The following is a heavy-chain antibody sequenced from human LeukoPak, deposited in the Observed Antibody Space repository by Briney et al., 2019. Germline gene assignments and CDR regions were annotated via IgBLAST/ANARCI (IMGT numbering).Heavy chain of an antibody. CDR3: ARDRIAVAGTVGY. CDR2: ISGSGGST. D-gene: IGHD6-19*01. V-gene: IGHV3-23*01. Sequence: GGSLRLSCAASGFTFSSYAMSWVRQAPGKGLEWVSAISGSGGSTYYADSVKGRFTISRDNAKNSLYLQMNSLRAEDTAVYYCARDRIAVAGTVGYWGQGTLVTVSS. CDR1: GFTFSSYA. J-gene: IGHJ4*02.